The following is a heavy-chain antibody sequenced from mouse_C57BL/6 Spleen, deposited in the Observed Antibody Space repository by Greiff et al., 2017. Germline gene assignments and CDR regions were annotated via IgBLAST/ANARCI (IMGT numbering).Heavy chain of an antibody. CDR1: GYTFTSYW. Sequence: QVQLQQPGAELVKPGASVKMSCKASGYTFTSYWITWVKQRPGQGLEWLGDIYPGSGSTNYNEKFKSKDTLTVDTTASTSYMQHSSLTYEDSTVYCYARGMYDYGYWGQGTTLTVSS. CDR3: ARGMYDYGY. CDR2: IYPGSGST. J-gene: IGHJ2*01. D-gene: IGHD2-4*01. V-gene: IGHV1-55*01.